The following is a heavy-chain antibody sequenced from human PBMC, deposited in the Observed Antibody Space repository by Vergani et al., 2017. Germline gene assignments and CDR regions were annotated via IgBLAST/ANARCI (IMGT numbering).Heavy chain of an antibody. CDR1: GFSLSTSGVG. CDR3: ARIGYDFWSGYPNWFDP. Sequence: QITLKESGPTLVKPTQTLTLTCTFSGFSLSTSGVGVGWIRQPPGKALEWLALIYWDDDKRYSPSLKSRLTITKDTSKNQVVLTMTNMDPVDTATYYCARIGYDFWSGYPNWFDPWGQGTLVTVSS. D-gene: IGHD3-3*01. V-gene: IGHV2-5*02. CDR2: IYWDDDK. J-gene: IGHJ5*02.